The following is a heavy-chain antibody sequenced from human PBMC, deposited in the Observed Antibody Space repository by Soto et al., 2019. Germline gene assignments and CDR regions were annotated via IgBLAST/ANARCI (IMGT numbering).Heavy chain of an antibody. CDR2: IYYSGST. CDR3: ARDAGDNSSGYYRLYYFDY. V-gene: IGHV4-59*01. Sequence: PSETLSLTCTVSGGSISSYYWSWIRQPPGKGLEWIGYIYYSGSTNYNPSLKGRVTISVDTSKNQFSLKLSSVTAADTAVYYCARDAGDNSSGYYRLYYFDYWGQGTLVTVSS. D-gene: IGHD3-22*01. CDR1: GGSISSYY. J-gene: IGHJ4*02.